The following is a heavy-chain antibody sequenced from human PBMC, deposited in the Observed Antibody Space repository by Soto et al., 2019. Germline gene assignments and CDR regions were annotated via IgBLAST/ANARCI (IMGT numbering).Heavy chain of an antibody. CDR3: ARGGLYSSGWYDY. V-gene: IGHV3-13*01. Sequence: GGSLRLSCAASGFTFSSYAMHWVRQAPGKGLEWVSAIGTAGDTYYPGSVKGRFTISRENAKNSLYLQMNSLRAGDTAVYYCARGGLYSSGWYDYWGQGTLVTVSS. J-gene: IGHJ4*02. CDR1: GFTFSSYA. D-gene: IGHD6-19*01. CDR2: IGTAGDT.